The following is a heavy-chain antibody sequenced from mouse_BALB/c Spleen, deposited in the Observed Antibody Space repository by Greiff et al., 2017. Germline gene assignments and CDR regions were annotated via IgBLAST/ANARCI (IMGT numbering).Heavy chain of an antibody. CDR3: TRYDGYYWYFDV. V-gene: IGHV1-5*01. J-gene: IGHJ1*01. D-gene: IGHD2-3*01. CDR1: GYTFTSYW. CDR2: IYPGNSDT. Sequence: VQLKQSGTVLARPGASVKMSCKASGYTFTSYWMHWVKQRPGQGLEWIGAIYPGNSDTSYNQKFKGKAKLTAVTSTSTAYMELSSLTNEDSAVYYCTRYDGYYWYFDVWGAGTTVTVSS.